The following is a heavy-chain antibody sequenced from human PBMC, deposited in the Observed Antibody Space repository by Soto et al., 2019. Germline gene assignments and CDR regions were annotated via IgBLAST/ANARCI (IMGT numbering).Heavy chain of an antibody. Sequence: SETLSLTCTVSGGSISTGGYYWSWIRQHPGKGLEWIGYIYYSGSTYYNPSLKSRVTISVDTSKNQFSLKLSSVTAADTAVYYCAREMTTVTTKRPWFDPWGQGTLVTVSS. CDR3: AREMTTVTTKRPWFDP. J-gene: IGHJ5*02. CDR2: IYYSGST. CDR1: GGSISTGGYY. D-gene: IGHD4-4*01. V-gene: IGHV4-31*02.